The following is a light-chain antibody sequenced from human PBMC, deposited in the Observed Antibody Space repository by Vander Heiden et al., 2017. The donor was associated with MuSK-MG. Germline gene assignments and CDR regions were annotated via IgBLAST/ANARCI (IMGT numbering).Light chain of an antibody. CDR1: TFGDKR. CDR3: QAWYSSTHVI. CDR2: QND. V-gene: IGLV3-1*01. J-gene: IGLJ2*01. Sequence: SDALTQPPSVSVSPGQPDRIPYPGETFGDKRVSWYQQKPAQPPVLVIYQNDKRPSGIPERVSGSNLGKTATLTISGTQALDEADYYCQAWYSSTHVIFGGGTKLTVL.